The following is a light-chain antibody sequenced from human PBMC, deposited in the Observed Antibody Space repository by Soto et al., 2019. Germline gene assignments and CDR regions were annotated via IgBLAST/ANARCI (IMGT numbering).Light chain of an antibody. CDR2: DAS. CDR3: QQYGRSLASA. J-gene: IGKJ4*01. CDR1: QNIATY. V-gene: IGKV3-11*01. Sequence: EIVLTQSPATLSLSPGERATLSCRASQNIATYLAWYQQKPGQSPRLLIYDASNRAAGIPARFSGSGSGTDFTLTISRLEPEDFAVYYCQQYGRSLASAIGGGAK.